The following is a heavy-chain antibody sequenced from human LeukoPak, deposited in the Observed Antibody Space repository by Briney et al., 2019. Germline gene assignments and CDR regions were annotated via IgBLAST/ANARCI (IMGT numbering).Heavy chain of an antibody. V-gene: IGHV1-2*06. CDR1: GYSSTGYV. CDR3: ARDFMGSYEY. CDR2: INPNSGGT. J-gene: IGHJ4*02. D-gene: IGHD3-10*01. Sequence: ASLKVSSKAPGYSSTGYVMDWVRPDPGERLAWMGRINPNSGGTNYAQKFQGRVTMTRDTSISTVYMELSRLTSDDTAVYYCARDFMGSYEYWGQGTLVTVSP.